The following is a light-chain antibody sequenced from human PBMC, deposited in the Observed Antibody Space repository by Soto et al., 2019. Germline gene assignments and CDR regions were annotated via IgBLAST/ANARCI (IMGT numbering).Light chain of an antibody. V-gene: IGKV3-15*01. Sequence: EIVMTQSPATLSVSPLERATLSCWAIPSVSSNLACYQQKSGKAPRLLMYGASTRASGIPARFSGSGSGTEFTLTISSLQSEDFAVYYCQQYNNCPHPFGQGTKVDIK. CDR2: GAS. CDR1: PSVSSN. J-gene: IGKJ2*01. CDR3: QQYNNCPHP.